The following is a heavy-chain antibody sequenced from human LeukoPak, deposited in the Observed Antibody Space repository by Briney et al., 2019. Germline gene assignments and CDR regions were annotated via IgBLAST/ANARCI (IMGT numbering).Heavy chain of an antibody. Sequence: GGSLRLSCAASGFTFSSYAMSWVRQAPGKGLEWVSYISSSGSTIYYADSVKGRFTISRDNAKNSLYLQMNSLRAEDTAVYYCASQRDYYDSSGYSYWGQGTLVTVSS. D-gene: IGHD3-22*01. J-gene: IGHJ4*02. V-gene: IGHV3-48*04. CDR2: ISSSGSTI. CDR1: GFTFSSYA. CDR3: ASQRDYYDSSGYSY.